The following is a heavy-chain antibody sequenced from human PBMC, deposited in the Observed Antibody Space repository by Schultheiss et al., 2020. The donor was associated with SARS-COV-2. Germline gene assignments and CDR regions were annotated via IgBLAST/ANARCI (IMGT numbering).Heavy chain of an antibody. V-gene: IGHV1-2*02. D-gene: IGHD1-26*01. Sequence: ASVKVSCKASGYTFTGYYMHWVRQAPGQGLEWMGWINPNSGGTNYAQKFQGRVTMTRDTSISTAYMELSRLRSDDTAVYYCARGGVGATFWDWFDPWGQGTLVTVSS. J-gene: IGHJ5*02. CDR1: GYTFTGYY. CDR2: INPNSGGT. CDR3: ARGGVGATFWDWFDP.